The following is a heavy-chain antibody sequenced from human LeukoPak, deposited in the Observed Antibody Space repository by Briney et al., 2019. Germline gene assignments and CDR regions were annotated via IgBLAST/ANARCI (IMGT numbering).Heavy chain of an antibody. J-gene: IGHJ6*02. CDR1: GFTFSSYG. Sequence: GGSLRLSFAAPGFTFSSYGMHWVRQAPGKGLEWVAVIWYDGSNKYYVDSVTGRFTISRDNSKNTLYLQMHSLRAEDTAVYYCAGDFYYYYGIEVWGQGTTVTVSS. CDR2: IWYDGSNK. CDR3: AGDFYYYYGIEV. V-gene: IGHV3-33*01.